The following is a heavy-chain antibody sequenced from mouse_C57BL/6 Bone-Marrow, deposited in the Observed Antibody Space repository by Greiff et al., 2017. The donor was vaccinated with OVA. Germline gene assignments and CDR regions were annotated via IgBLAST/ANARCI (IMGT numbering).Heavy chain of an antibody. V-gene: IGHV14-4*01. CDR1: GFNIKDDY. CDR3: TTYYGNSPYAMDY. D-gene: IGHD2-1*01. Sequence: EVMLVESGAELVRPGASVKLSCTASGFNIKDDYMHWVKQRPEQGLEWIGWIDPENGDTEYASKFQGKATITADTSSNTAYLQLSSLTSEDTAVYYCTTYYGNSPYAMDYWGQGTSVTVSS. CDR2: IDPENGDT. J-gene: IGHJ4*01.